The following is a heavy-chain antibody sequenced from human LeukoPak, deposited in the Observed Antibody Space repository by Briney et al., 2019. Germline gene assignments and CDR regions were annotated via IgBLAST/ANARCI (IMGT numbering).Heavy chain of an antibody. CDR1: GGTFSSYA. D-gene: IGHD6-19*01. Sequence: ASVKVSCKASGGTFSSYAISWVRQAPGQGLEWMGGIIPIFSTANYAQKFQGRVTITTDESTSTAYMELSSLRSEDTAVYYCARAGFSSGWALDYWGQGTLVTASS. J-gene: IGHJ4*02. CDR3: ARAGFSSGWALDY. V-gene: IGHV1-69*05. CDR2: IIPIFSTA.